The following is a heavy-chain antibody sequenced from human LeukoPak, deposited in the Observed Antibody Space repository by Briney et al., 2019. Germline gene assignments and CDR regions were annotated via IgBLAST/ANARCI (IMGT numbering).Heavy chain of an antibody. CDR1: GYTFTGYY. J-gene: IGHJ4*02. D-gene: IGHD6-19*01. V-gene: IGHV1-2*02. Sequence: ASVKVSCEASGYTFTGYYMHWVRQAPGQGLEWMGWINPNSGGTNYAQKFQGRVTMTRDTSISTAYMELSRLRSDDTAVYYCARAEQWLDRRSFDYWGQGTLVTVSS. CDR3: ARAEQWLDRRSFDY. CDR2: INPNSGGT.